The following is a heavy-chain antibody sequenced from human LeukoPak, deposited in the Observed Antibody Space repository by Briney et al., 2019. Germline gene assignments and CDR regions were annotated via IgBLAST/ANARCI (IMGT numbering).Heavy chain of an antibody. CDR3: ARVHTTVTNWFDP. Sequence: PSETLSLTCAVYGGSFSGYYWSWIRQPPGKGLEWIGEINHSGSTNYNPSLKSRVTISVDTSKNQFSLKLSSVTAADTAVYYCARVHTTVTNWFDPWGQGALVTVSS. CDR1: GGSFSGYY. J-gene: IGHJ5*02. D-gene: IGHD4-17*01. V-gene: IGHV4-34*01. CDR2: INHSGST.